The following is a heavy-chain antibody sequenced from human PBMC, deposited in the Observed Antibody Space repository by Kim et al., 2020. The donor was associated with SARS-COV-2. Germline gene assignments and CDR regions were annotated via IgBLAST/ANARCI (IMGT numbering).Heavy chain of an antibody. J-gene: IGHJ4*02. CDR2: IFPGDSDT. Sequence: GESLKISCKGSGYSFTSYWIGWVRQMPGKGLEWMGVIFPGDSDTRYSPSFQGQVTISVDKSNSTAYLQWSSLKASDTAIYYCARPFSSSWSVPNGGYFDNWGKGTLVTVSS. CDR3: ARPFSSSWSVPNGGYFDN. V-gene: IGHV5-51*01. D-gene: IGHD6-13*01. CDR1: GYSFTSYW.